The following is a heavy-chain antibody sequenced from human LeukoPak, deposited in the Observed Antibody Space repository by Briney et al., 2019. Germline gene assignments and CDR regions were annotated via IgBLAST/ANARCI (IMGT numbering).Heavy chain of an antibody. CDR2: ISGSGGST. Sequence: PGGSLRLSCAASGFTFSSYAMSWVRQAPGKGLEWVSGISGSGGSTYYADSVKGRFTISRDNSKNTLYPQMNSLRAEDTAVYYCAKSRSSTWYYFDYWGQGTLVTVSS. D-gene: IGHD6-13*01. J-gene: IGHJ4*02. CDR3: AKSRSSTWYYFDY. V-gene: IGHV3-23*01. CDR1: GFTFSSYA.